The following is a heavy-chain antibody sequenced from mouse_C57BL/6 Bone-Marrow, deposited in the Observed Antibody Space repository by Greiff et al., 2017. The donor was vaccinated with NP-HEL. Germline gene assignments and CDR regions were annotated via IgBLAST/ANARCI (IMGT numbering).Heavy chain of an antibody. CDR1: GYAFSSSW. Sequence: QVQLQRSGPELVKPGASVKISCKASGYAFSSSWMNWVKQRPGKGLEWIGRIYPGDGDTNYNGKFKGKATLTADKSSSTAYMQLSSLTSEDSAVYFCARRNSNAWYFDVWGTGTTVTVSS. J-gene: IGHJ1*03. CDR3: ARRNSNAWYFDV. D-gene: IGHD2-5*01. CDR2: IYPGDGDT. V-gene: IGHV1-82*01.